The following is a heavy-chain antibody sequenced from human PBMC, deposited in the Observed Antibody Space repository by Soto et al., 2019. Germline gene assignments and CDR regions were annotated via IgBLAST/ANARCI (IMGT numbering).Heavy chain of an antibody. J-gene: IGHJ6*02. CDR1: GYIFVNYG. V-gene: IGHV1-18*01. CDR3: VMVDNYVTPTPQDV. D-gene: IGHD3-16*01. Sequence: QVQLVQSGDEVKKPGASVKVSCKASGYIFVNYGIAWVRQAPGQGLEWMGWISPYTGNTHSATQVQGRLTMTTDTSTSTAYLDLGSLTSDDTAVYYYVMVDNYVTPTPQDVWRQGTTVTVSS. CDR2: ISPYTGNT.